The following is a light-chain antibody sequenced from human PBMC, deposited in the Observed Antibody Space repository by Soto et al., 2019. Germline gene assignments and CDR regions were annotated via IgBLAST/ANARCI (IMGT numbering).Light chain of an antibody. CDR3: QQANGFPVA. V-gene: IGKV1-12*01. CDR1: QGVSGW. Sequence: DIQMTQSPSSVSASVGDRVTITCRASQGVSGWLAWYQQKPGKAPKLLIYSVSSLQSGVPARFRGSGSGADFALTISSLQPADFATYYCQQANGFPVAFGGGTRVEIK. J-gene: IGKJ4*01. CDR2: SVS.